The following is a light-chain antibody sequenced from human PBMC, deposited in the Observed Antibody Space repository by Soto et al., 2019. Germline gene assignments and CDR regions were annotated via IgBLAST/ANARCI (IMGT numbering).Light chain of an antibody. Sequence: EIVMTQSPATLSVSPGERATLSCRASQRVSSSLAWYQHKPGQAPRLLIYGASTRASGIPARFSGSGSETDFTLTISSLQSEDSAVYYCQQYHNWPPITFGQGTRLEIK. J-gene: IGKJ5*01. V-gene: IGKV3-15*01. CDR2: GAS. CDR1: QRVSSS. CDR3: QQYHNWPPIT.